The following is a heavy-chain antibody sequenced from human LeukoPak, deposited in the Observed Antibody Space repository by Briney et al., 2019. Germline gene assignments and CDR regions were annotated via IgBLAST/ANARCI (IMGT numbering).Heavy chain of an antibody. CDR1: GYTFTSYA. Sequence: ASVKVSCKVSGYTFTSYAMNWVRQAPGQGLEWMGWINTNTGNPTYAQGFTGRFVFSLDTSVSTAYLQISSLKAEDTAVYYCARWDIVVVPAAIAPMDVWGQGTTVTVSS. J-gene: IGHJ6*02. D-gene: IGHD2-2*01. CDR2: INTNTGNP. V-gene: IGHV7-4-1*02. CDR3: ARWDIVVVPAAIAPMDV.